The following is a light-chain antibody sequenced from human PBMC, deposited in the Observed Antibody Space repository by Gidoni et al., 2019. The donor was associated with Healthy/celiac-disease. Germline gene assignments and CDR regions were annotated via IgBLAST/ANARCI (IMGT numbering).Light chain of an antibody. CDR2: DAS. CDR3: QPYDNLPPT. Sequence: DIQMTQSPSSLSASVGDRVTITCQASQDISNYLNWYQQKPGKAPKLLIYDASNLETGVPSRFIGSGSVTDFTFTISRLQPDDIATYYCQPYDNLPPTFGPGTKVDIK. V-gene: IGKV1-33*01. CDR1: QDISNY. J-gene: IGKJ3*01.